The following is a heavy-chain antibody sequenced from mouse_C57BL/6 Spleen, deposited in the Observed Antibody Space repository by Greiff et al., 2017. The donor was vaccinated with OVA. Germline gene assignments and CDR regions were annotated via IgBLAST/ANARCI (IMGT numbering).Heavy chain of an antibody. CDR3: AREAPGYFDC. D-gene: IGHD1-3*01. V-gene: IGHV1-55*01. CDR2: IYPGSGST. CDR1: GYTFTSYW. J-gene: IGHJ2*01. Sequence: QVQLQQPGAELVKPGASVKMSCKASGYTFTSYWITWVKQRPGQGLQWIGDIYPGSGSTNYNEKFKSKATLTVDTSSSTAYMQLSSLTSEDSTVYYCAREAPGYFDCWGQGTTLTVSS.